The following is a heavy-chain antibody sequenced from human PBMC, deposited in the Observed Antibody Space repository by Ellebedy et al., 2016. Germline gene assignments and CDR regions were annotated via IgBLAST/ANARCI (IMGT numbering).Heavy chain of an antibody. CDR1: GFTVGNNY. CDR2: ISAGSDTT. Sequence: GGSLRLXXAASGFTVGNNYMSWVRQAPGQGLEWVSTISAGSDTTRLADSVKGRFTISRDSSKNSVYLRMNNLRVEDTAVYYCRQGHYADLWGQGTLVTVSS. CDR3: RQGHYADL. V-gene: IGHV3-53*01. D-gene: IGHD4-17*01. J-gene: IGHJ4*02.